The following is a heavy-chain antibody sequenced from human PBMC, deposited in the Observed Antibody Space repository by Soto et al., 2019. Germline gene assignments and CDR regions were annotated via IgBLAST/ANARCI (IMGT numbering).Heavy chain of an antibody. V-gene: IGHV4-59*01. D-gene: IGHD2-21*02. J-gene: IGHJ6*02. CDR1: GGSISGYY. CDR2: MYNTGST. Sequence: PSETLSLTCTVSGGSISGYYWSWIRQPPGKGLEWIGYMYNTGSTVYNPSFKSRVTISVDTSKNQFSLKLNSVTAADTAVYYCARDLWGYCGTDCYPLVVWGQGTTVTVSS. CDR3: ARDLWGYCGTDCYPLVV.